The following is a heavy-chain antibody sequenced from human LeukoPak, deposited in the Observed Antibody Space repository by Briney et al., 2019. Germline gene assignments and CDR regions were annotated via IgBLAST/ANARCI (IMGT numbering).Heavy chain of an antibody. D-gene: IGHD3-16*01. J-gene: IGHJ4*02. CDR1: GYTFTRYA. V-gene: IGHV7-4-1*02. Sequence: ASVKVSCKASGYTFTRYAINWLRQAPGQGLEWMGWINMYTANPAYAQGFTERFVFSLDTSVTTAYLQISNLKAEDTAVYYCARHDNDDDFDYWGQGTLVTVSS. CDR2: INMYTANP. CDR3: ARHDNDDDFDY.